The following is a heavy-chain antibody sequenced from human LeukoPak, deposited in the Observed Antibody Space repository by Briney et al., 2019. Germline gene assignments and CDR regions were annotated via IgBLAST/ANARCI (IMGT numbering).Heavy chain of an antibody. D-gene: IGHD3-10*01. CDR1: GYSISSGYY. Sequence: KTSETLSLTCTVSGYSISSGYYWGWIRQPPGKGLEWIGSIYHSGSTYYNPSLKSRVTISVDTSKNQFSLKLSSVTAADTAVYYCARVDGSGSYYQSLYYYYYYMDVWGKGTTVTVSS. J-gene: IGHJ6*03. CDR2: IYHSGST. CDR3: ARVDGSGSYYQSLYYYYYYMDV. V-gene: IGHV4-38-2*02.